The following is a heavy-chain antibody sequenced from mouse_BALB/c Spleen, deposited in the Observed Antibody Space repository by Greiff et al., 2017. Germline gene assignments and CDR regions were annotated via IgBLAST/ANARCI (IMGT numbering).Heavy chain of an antibody. CDR2: ILPGSGST. CDR1: GYTFSSYW. Sequence: QVQLQQSGAELMKPGASVKISCKATGYTFSSYWIEWVKQRPGHGLEWIGEILPGSGSTNYNEKFKGKATFTADTSSNTAYMQLSSLTSEDSAVYYCARWGYYGSSYAMDYWGQGTSVTVSS. CDR3: ARWGYYGSSYAMDY. D-gene: IGHD1-1*01. V-gene: IGHV1-9*01. J-gene: IGHJ4*01.